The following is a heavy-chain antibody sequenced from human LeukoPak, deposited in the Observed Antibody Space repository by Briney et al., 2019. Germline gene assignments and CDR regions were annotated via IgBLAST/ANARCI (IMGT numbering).Heavy chain of an antibody. CDR2: IYHSGNT. J-gene: IGHJ3*02. CDR1: GYSISTSYY. V-gene: IGHV4-38-2*02. Sequence: PSETLSLTCTVSGYSISTSYYWGWIRQPPGKGLEWIGSIYHSGNTYYNPSLKSRVTISVDTSKIQFSLKLSSVTAADTAVYYCAREGYFDSSGFGSAFDIWGQGTMVTVSS. D-gene: IGHD3-22*01. CDR3: AREGYFDSSGFGSAFDI.